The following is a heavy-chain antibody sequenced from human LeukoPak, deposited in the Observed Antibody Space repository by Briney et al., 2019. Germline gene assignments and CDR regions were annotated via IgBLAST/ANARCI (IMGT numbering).Heavy chain of an antibody. CDR2: IYYSGST. V-gene: IGHV4-31*03. D-gene: IGHD2-15*01. CDR3: ARVFCGGGRCYNWFDP. CDR1: GGSISSGDYY. Sequence: SETLSLTCTVSGGSISSGDYYWSWIRQHPGKGLEWIGYIYYSGSTYYNPSLKSRGTISVDTSKNQFSLKLSSVTAADTAVYYCARVFCGGGRCYNWFDPWGQGTLVTVSS. J-gene: IGHJ5*02.